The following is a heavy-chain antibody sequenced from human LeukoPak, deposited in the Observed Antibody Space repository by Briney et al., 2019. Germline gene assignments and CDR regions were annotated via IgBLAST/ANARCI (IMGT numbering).Heavy chain of an antibody. CDR1: GGSISSSSYY. CDR2: IYYSGST. CDR3: ATYYYGSGRG. D-gene: IGHD3-10*01. Sequence: SETLSLTCTVSGGSISSSSYYWGWIRQPPGKGLEWIGSIYYSGSTYYNPSLKGRVTISIDTSKNQFSLKLSSVTAADTAVYYCATYYYGSGRGWGQGTLVTVSS. V-gene: IGHV4-39*07. J-gene: IGHJ4*02.